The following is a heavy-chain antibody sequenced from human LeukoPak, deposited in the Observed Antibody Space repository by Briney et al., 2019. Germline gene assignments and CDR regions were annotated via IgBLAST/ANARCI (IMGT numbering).Heavy chain of an antibody. D-gene: IGHD3-16*01. V-gene: IGHV4-4*02. CDR3: AGGFYDSVNYFNSFDL. CDR2: IYHSGST. J-gene: IGHJ3*01. Sequence: NPSGTLSLTCAVSGASISSGNWWNWVRQPPGKGLEWIGEIYHSGSTNYNPSLKNRVTISVDKSKNQFSLTVISVTSADTAVYFCAGGFYDSVNYFNSFDLWGQGTLVTVSS. CDR1: GASISSGNW.